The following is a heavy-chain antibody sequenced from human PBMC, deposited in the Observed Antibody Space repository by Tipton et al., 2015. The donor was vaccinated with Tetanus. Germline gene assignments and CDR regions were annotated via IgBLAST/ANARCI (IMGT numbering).Heavy chain of an antibody. V-gene: IGHV4-34*01. D-gene: IGHD4-17*01. CDR3: ARRPDGLDM. J-gene: IGHJ3*02. CDR2: INHSGST. CDR1: DGSFSGYY. Sequence: TLSLTCAVYDGSFSGYYWNLVRQPPGKWLVWIGEINHSGSTNLNPSLRSRVTMSVDTSKNKFSLKMRSVTAADTGQYYCARRPDGLDMWGQGTMVTVTS.